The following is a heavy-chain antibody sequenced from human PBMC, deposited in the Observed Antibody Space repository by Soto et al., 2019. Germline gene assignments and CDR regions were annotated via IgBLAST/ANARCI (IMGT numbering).Heavy chain of an antibody. J-gene: IGHJ6*02. CDR2: INPNSGGT. CDR1: GYTFTGYY. CDR3: ARAEGDYGDFRGMDV. V-gene: IGHV1-2*04. D-gene: IGHD4-17*01. Sequence: QVQLVQSGAEVKKPGASVKVSCKASGYTFTGYYMHWVRQAPGQGLEWMGWINPNSGGTNYAQKFQGWVTMTRDTYISTAYMELSRLRSDDTAVYYCARAEGDYGDFRGMDVWGQGTTVTVSS.